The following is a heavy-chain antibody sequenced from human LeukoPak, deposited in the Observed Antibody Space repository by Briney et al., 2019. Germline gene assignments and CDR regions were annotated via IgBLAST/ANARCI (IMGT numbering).Heavy chain of an antibody. CDR1: GDSVSSNSAA. Sequence: SRTLSLTCAISGDSVSSNSAAWNWIRQSPSRGLEWLGRTYYRSKWYDAYAESVKSRITIKPDTSRSQFSLQLESVTPEDTAVYYCARGHSGYLDSWGQGTLVTVSS. CDR3: ARGHSGYLDS. J-gene: IGHJ4*02. D-gene: IGHD5-12*01. CDR2: TYYRSKWYD. V-gene: IGHV6-1*01.